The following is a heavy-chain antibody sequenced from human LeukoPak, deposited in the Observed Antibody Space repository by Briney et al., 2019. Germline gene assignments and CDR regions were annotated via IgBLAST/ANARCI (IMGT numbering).Heavy chain of an antibody. V-gene: IGHV3-15*01. CDR1: GFTLSYAC. CDR3: SAALADSTGPSHDS. J-gene: IGHJ5*01. Sequence: GGSLRLSCAGSGFTLSYACMNWVRQAPGKGLEWVARIKTKPEGGPTEHAAPVKGRFTISRDDLRNTLYLQMNSLRTEDAAVYCRSAALADSTGPSHDSWGRGSLVTVSS. CDR2: IKTKPEGGPT. D-gene: IGHD3-22*01.